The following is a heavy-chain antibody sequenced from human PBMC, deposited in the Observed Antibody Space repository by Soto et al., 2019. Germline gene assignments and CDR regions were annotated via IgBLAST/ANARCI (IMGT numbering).Heavy chain of an antibody. D-gene: IGHD2-2*01. V-gene: IGHV5-51*01. CDR3: ARWRREDIVVVPAAGSYYYGMDV. CDR1: GYSLTYSW. CDR2: FYPGDSDT. Sequence: GESLKISCKGSGYSLTYSWIACERQMPGKGLEWMGVFYPGDSDTRYSPSFQGQVTISADKSISTAYLQWSSLKASDTAMYYCARWRREDIVVVPAAGSYYYGMDVWGQGTTVTVSS. J-gene: IGHJ6*02.